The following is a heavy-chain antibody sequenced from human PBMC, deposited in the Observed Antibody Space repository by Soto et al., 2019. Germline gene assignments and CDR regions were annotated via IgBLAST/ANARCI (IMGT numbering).Heavy chain of an antibody. CDR3: AKNRGRGITMKVVPNFDY. V-gene: IGHV3-23*01. J-gene: IGHJ4*02. CDR1: GFTFSSYA. CDR2: ISGSGGST. Sequence: GGSLRLSCAASGFTFSSYAMSWVRQAPGKGLEWVSAISGSGGSTYYAYSVKGRFTISRDNSNITLYLQLNSLRAEDAAVYYCAKNRGRGITMKVVPNFDYWGQGTLVTVSS. D-gene: IGHD3-22*01.